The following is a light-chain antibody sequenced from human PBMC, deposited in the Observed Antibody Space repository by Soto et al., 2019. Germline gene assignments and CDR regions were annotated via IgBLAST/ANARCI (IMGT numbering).Light chain of an antibody. CDR1: QSVSSY. V-gene: IGKV3-11*01. CDR2: DAS. Sequence: EIVLTLSPATLSLSPRERATLSCRASQSVSSYLAWYQQKPGQAPRLLIYDASNWATGIPARFSGSGSGADFTLTISSLEPEDFEVYYCQQRSNSLTFGRATKVDIK. CDR3: QQRSNSLT. J-gene: IGKJ4*01.